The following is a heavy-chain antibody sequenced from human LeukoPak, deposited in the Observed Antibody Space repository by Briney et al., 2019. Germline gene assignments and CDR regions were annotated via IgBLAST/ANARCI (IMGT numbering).Heavy chain of an antibody. J-gene: IGHJ3*02. D-gene: IGHD3-22*01. V-gene: IGHV4-61*01. CDR2: IYYSGST. CDR1: GYSISSGFY. CDR3: ARDAYYYDSSGYIKGLAFDI. Sequence: PSETLSLTCTVSGYSISSGFYWGWIRQPPGKGLEWIGYIYYSGSTNYNPSLKSRVTISVDTSKNQFSLKLSSVTAADTAVYYCARDAYYYDSSGYIKGLAFDIWGQGTMVTVSS.